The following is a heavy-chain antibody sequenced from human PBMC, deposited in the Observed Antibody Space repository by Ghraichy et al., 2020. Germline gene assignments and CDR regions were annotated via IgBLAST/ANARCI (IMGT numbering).Heavy chain of an antibody. D-gene: IGHD2-2*02. CDR3: AREAIVVVPAAIHYYYYGMDV. V-gene: IGHV1-2*02. Sequence: ASVKVSCKASGYTFTGYYMHWVRQAPGQGLEWMGWINPNSGGTNYAQKFQGRVTMTRDTSISTAYMKLSRLRSDDTAVYYCAREAIVVVPAAIHYYYYGMDVWGQGTTVTVSS. CDR2: INPNSGGT. J-gene: IGHJ6*02. CDR1: GYTFTGYY.